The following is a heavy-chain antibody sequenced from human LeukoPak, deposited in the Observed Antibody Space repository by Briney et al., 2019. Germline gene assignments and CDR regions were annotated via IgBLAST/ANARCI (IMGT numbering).Heavy chain of an antibody. Sequence: SETLSLTCDVSGVSISGTNYYWGWIRQPPGMGLEWIGSIHYRLPTFYNPLLKSRVTISVDTSKNQISLRPRSVTAADTAVYYCARHEEEDGYNAKTPDYWGQGTLVTVSS. D-gene: IGHD5-24*01. J-gene: IGHJ4*02. CDR2: IHYRLPT. V-gene: IGHV4-39*01. CDR3: ARHEEEDGYNAKTPDY. CDR1: GVSISGTNYY.